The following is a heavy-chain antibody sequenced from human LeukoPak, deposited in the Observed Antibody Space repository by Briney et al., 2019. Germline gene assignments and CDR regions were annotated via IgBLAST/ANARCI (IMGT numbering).Heavy chain of an antibody. D-gene: IGHD2-15*01. Sequence: PSETLSLTCTVSGASISSGGYFWSWNRQHPGKGLEWIGYIYYTGSTYYNPSLKSRATITVDTSNDQLSLKLSSVTAADTAVYYCARYCSGGSCHYGMDVWGQGTTVTVSS. CDR2: IYYTGST. V-gene: IGHV4-31*03. CDR1: GASISSGGYF. CDR3: ARYCSGGSCHYGMDV. J-gene: IGHJ6*02.